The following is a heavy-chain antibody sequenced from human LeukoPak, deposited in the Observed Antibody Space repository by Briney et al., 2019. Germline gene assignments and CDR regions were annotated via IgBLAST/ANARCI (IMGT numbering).Heavy chain of an antibody. CDR1: GFTFSSYE. D-gene: IGHD2-8*01. V-gene: IGHV3-48*03. CDR2: ISSSGSTI. CDR3: ARNGLAANGYFDY. Sequence: GGSLRLSCAASGFTFSSYEMNWVRQAPGKGLEWVSYISSSGSTIYYADSVRGRFTISRDNAKNSLYLQMNSLRAEDTAVYYCARNGLAANGYFDYWGQGTLVTVSS. J-gene: IGHJ4*02.